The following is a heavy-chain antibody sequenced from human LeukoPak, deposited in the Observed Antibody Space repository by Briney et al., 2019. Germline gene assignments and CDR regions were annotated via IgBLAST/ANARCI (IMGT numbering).Heavy chain of an antibody. J-gene: IGHJ6*03. D-gene: IGHD3-16*01. CDR1: GFTFNNYW. CDR3: ARVMAASVWRSYGSYYYYYMDV. V-gene: IGHV3-7*01. Sequence: PTGGSLRLSCAASGFTFNNYWMGWVRQAPGKGLEWVANIKEDGSEKNYVDSVKGRFTISRDNAKNSLYLQMSSLRAADTAVYYCARVMAASVWRSYGSYYYYYMDVWGKGTTVTVSS. CDR2: IKEDGSEK.